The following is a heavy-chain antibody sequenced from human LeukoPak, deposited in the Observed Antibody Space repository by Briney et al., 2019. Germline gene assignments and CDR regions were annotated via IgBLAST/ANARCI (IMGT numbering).Heavy chain of an antibody. D-gene: IGHD2-21*01. J-gene: IGHJ4*02. CDR3: AKDIQCTY. CDR2: ISGSGGNT. CDR1: GFTFSSSA. V-gene: IGHV3-23*01. Sequence: GGSLRLSCAASGFTFSSSAMTWVRQAPGKGLEWVSLISGSGGNTYYADSVKGRFTISRDNSKNTLYLQMNSLRAEDTAVYHCAKDIQCTYWGQGTLVTVSS.